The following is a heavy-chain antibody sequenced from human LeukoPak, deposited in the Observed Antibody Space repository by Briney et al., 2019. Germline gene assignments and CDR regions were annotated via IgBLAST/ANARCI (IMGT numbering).Heavy chain of an antibody. CDR1: GYTFTAYY. V-gene: IGHV1-2*02. CDR2: INPNRGDT. J-gene: IGHJ4*02. CDR3: ARDGTTVVGATIPFDY. D-gene: IGHD1-26*01. Sequence: ASVKVSCKASGYTFTAYYMHWVRQAPGLGLEWMGWINPNRGDTKYAQKFQGRVTMPRDTSISTAYIDLSSLRSDDTAFYYCARDGTTVVGATIPFDYWGQGTLVTVSS.